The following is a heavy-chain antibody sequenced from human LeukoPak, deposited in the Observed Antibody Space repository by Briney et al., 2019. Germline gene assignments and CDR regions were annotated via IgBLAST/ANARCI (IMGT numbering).Heavy chain of an antibody. D-gene: IGHD6-19*01. V-gene: IGHV4-34*01. J-gene: IGHJ5*02. Sequence: KPSETLSLTCAVYGGSFSGYYWSWIRQPPGKGLEWIGEINHSGSTNYNPSLKSRVTISVDTSKNQFSLKLNSVTAADTAVYYCARRARIAVAGTRWFDPWGQGTLVTVSS. CDR2: INHSGST. CDR3: ARRARIAVAGTRWFDP. CDR1: GGSFSGYY.